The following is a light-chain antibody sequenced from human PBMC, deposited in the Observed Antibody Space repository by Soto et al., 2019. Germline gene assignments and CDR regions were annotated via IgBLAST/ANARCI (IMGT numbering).Light chain of an antibody. CDR1: QTVSSY. V-gene: IGKV3-20*01. Sequence: DIVLTQSPATLSLSPGERATLSCRASQTVSSYLAWYRHKPGQAPRLLIYGASSRATGIPDRFTGSGSGTDFTLTISRLEPEDFAVFYCQQYGSSGTFGQGTKVDIK. CDR3: QQYGSSGT. CDR2: GAS. J-gene: IGKJ1*01.